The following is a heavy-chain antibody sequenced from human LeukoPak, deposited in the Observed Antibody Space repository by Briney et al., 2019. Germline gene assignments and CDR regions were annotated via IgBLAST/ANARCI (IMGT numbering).Heavy chain of an antibody. D-gene: IGHD2-15*01. Sequence: GGSLRLSCAASGFSFSTYAMSWVRQAPGKGLEWVSGVSKSGDSTDYADSVKGRFTISRDNSKNTLYLHMNSLRAEDTAVYYCAKDITPTQFDYWGQGTLVTVSS. V-gene: IGHV3-23*01. J-gene: IGHJ4*02. CDR1: GFSFSTYA. CDR2: VSKSGDST. CDR3: AKDITPTQFDY.